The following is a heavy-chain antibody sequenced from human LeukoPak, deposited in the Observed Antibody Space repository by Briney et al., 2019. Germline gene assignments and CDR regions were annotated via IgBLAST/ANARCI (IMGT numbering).Heavy chain of an antibody. V-gene: IGHV3-21*01. D-gene: IGHD2-2*02. CDR3: ANTILTGAL. J-gene: IGHJ4*02. CDR1: GFTLSSYS. CDR2: ISSSSSHI. Sequence: GGSLRLSCAVSGFTLSSYSMNWIRQAPGKGLEWVSSISSSSSHIYYADSVKGRFTISRDNAKNSLYLQMNSLRAEDTAVYYCANTILTGALWGQGTLVTVSS.